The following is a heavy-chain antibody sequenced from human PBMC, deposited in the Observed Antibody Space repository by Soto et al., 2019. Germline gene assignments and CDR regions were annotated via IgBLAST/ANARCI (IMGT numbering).Heavy chain of an antibody. V-gene: IGHV3-30*04. CDR3: ARDAYGMDV. J-gene: IGHJ6*02. Sequence: QEQLVESGGGVVQPGGSLRLSCAASXFTFSNFAMHWVRQAPGKGLEWVAVISYDGSNEYYADSVKGRFTISRDDSKNTLYLQMNSLRDGDTAVYHCARDAYGMDVWGQGTTVTVSS. CDR1: XFTFSNFA. CDR2: ISYDGSNE.